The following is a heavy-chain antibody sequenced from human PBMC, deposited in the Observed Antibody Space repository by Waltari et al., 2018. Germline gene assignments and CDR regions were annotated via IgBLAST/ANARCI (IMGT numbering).Heavy chain of an antibody. Sequence: QVHLVQSGVEVKKPGASVKVSCKASGHTFSSYYIHWLRHAPGQGLEWMGMINPTGDQTTYAQRFQGRVTMTRDTSTTTAYMDLRSLKSEDTAVYFCAMSTGYSRFDPWGQGTRVTVSS. J-gene: IGHJ5*02. CDR3: AMSTGYSRFDP. CDR2: INPTGDQT. CDR1: GHTFSSYY. V-gene: IGHV1-46*01. D-gene: IGHD3-9*01.